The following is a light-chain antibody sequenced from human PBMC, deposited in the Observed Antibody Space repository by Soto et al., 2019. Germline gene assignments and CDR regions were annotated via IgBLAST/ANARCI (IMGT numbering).Light chain of an antibody. Sequence: QSALTQPPSASGSPGQSVTISCTGTSSDVGNYNYVSWYQQHPGKAPKLIIYEVSKRPSGVPDRFSGSKSGNTASLTVSGLQPDDEADYYCSSYVGSNRAYVFGTGTKLTVL. V-gene: IGLV2-8*01. CDR1: SSDVGNYNY. J-gene: IGLJ1*01. CDR3: SSYVGSNRAYV. CDR2: EVS.